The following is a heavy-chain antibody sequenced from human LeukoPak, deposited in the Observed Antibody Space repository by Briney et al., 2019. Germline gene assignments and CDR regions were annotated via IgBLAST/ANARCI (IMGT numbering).Heavy chain of an antibody. CDR3: ARTIALRECCPPSFWFDP. J-gene: IGHJ5*02. CDR1: GGSFSGYY. D-gene: IGHD3-10*01. V-gene: IGHV4-34*01. CDR2: INHSGST. Sequence: PSETLSLTCAVYGGSFSGYYWSWIRQPPGKGLEWIGEINHSGSTNYNPSLKSRVTISVDTSKNQFSLKLSSVTAADTAVYYCARTIALRECCPPSFWFDPWGQGTLVTVSS.